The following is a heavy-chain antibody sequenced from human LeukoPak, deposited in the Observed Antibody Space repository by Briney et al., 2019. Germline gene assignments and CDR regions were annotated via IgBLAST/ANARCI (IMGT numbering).Heavy chain of an antibody. CDR3: ARFTPQGYGWGGYNRFDP. CDR1: GGSISSYY. D-gene: IGHD3-16*01. Sequence: SETLSLTCTVSGGSISSYYWNWIRQPPGKGLEWIGYIYYSGSTNYNPSLKSRVTISVDTSKNQFSLNLTSVTAADTAVYYCARFTPQGYGWGGYNRFDPWGQGTLVAVSS. CDR2: IYYSGST. V-gene: IGHV4-59*01. J-gene: IGHJ5*02.